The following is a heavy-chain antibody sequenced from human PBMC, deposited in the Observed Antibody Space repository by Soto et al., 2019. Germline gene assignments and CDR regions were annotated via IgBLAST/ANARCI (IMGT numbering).Heavy chain of an antibody. CDR2: IYYSGST. D-gene: IGHD6-13*01. J-gene: IGHJ4*02. CDR3: ARRAYSSSWFFDY. Sequence: SSETLSLTCTVSGGSISSYYWSWIRQPPGKGLEWIGYIYYSGSTNYNPSLKSRVTISVDTSKNQFSLKLSSVTAADTAVYYCARRAYSSSWFFDYWGQGTLVTVSS. CDR1: GGSISSYY. V-gene: IGHV4-59*01.